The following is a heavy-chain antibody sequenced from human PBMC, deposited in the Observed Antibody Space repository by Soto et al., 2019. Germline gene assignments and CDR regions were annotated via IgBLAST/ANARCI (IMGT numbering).Heavy chain of an antibody. CDR1: GGSISSGDYY. CDR2: IYYSGST. Sequence: QVQLQESGPGLVKPSQTLSLTCTVSGGSISSGDYYWSGIRQPPGKGLEWIGYIYYSGSTYYNPSLKSRVTISVDTSKNQFSLKLSSVTAADTAVYYCARGTVDTAMVNDYWGQGTLVTVSS. D-gene: IGHD5-18*01. J-gene: IGHJ4*02. V-gene: IGHV4-30-4*01. CDR3: ARGTVDTAMVNDY.